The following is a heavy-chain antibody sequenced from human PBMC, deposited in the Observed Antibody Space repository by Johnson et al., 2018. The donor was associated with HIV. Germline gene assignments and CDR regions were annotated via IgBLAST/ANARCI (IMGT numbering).Heavy chain of an antibody. CDR3: ARDAPGYSSIWYGEDAFDI. D-gene: IGHD6-13*01. V-gene: IGHV3-66*02. CDR1: GFTVSSNY. Sequence: VQLVESGGGVVQPGGSLRLSCAASGFTVSSNYMSWVRQAPGKGLEWVSVIYSGGSTYYADSVKGRFTIYRDHSNNTLYLQMNSLGAEDTAVYYCARDAPGYSSIWYGEDAFDIWGQGTMVTVSS. J-gene: IGHJ3*02. CDR2: IYSGGST.